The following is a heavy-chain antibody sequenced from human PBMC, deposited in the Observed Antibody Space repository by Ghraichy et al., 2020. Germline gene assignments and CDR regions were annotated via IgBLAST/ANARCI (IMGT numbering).Heavy chain of an antibody. CDR3: ARVNLLSFDY. CDR2: IYSGGSA. J-gene: IGHJ4*02. Sequence: GGSLRLSCAASGFTVSSNYMSWVRQAPGKGLEWVSVIYSGGSAYYADSVKGRFTISRDNSKNTLYLQMNSLRAEDTAVYYCARVNLLSFDYWGQGTLVTVSS. CDR1: GFTVSSNY. D-gene: IGHD2/OR15-2a*01. V-gene: IGHV3-66*01.